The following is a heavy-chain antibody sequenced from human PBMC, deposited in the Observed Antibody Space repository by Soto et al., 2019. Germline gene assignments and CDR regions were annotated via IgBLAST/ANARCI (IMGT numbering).Heavy chain of an antibody. CDR3: ARTIGRPDAF. Sequence: GGSLRLSCAASGFSLTNFWMHWVRQTPGKGLEWVANINHDETEKYYVDSVKGRFTISRDTARNTLYLQMNSLRAEDTAIYFCARTIGRPDAFWGQGTLVTVSS. J-gene: IGHJ4*02. CDR2: INHDETEK. D-gene: IGHD3-16*01. CDR1: GFSLTNFW. V-gene: IGHV3-7*01.